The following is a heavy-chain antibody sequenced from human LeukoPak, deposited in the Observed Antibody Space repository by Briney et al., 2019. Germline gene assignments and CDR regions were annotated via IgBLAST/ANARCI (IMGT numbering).Heavy chain of an antibody. V-gene: IGHV1-2*02. Sequence: GASVKVSCKASGYTFTGYYTHWVRQAPGQGLEWMGWINPNSGGTNYAQKFQGRVTMTRDTSISTAYMELSRLRSDDTAVYYCAREIQGGYCSGGSCYPTAGNWFDPWGQGTLVTVSS. CDR3: AREIQGGYCSGGSCYPTAGNWFDP. D-gene: IGHD2-15*01. J-gene: IGHJ5*02. CDR2: INPNSGGT. CDR1: GYTFTGYY.